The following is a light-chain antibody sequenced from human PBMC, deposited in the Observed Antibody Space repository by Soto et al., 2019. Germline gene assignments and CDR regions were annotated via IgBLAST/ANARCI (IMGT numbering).Light chain of an antibody. CDR2: DAS. CDR3: QQYKNWPPWT. CDR1: QSVTSN. J-gene: IGKJ1*01. Sequence: ETVMTQSPATLSVSPGESATLSCRASQSVTSNLAWYQQKRGQAPRLLIHDASTRATGIPARSSGSGSGTEFTLTIGSLQSEDSAVYYCQQYKNWPPWTFGQGTKVEIK. V-gene: IGKV3-15*01.